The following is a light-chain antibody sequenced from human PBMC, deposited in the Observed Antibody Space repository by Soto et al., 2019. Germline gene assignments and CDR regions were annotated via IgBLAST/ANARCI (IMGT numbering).Light chain of an antibody. J-gene: IGLJ2*01. V-gene: IGLV2-14*01. CDR1: SSDIGAHDY. CDR3: SSHTSSASVV. Sequence: QSALTQPASVSGSPGQSITISCTGTSSDIGAHDYVSWYRQHPGKAPKLLIYEVTNRPSGVSPRFSGSKSANTASLTISGIQVEDEADYYCSSHTSSASVVFGGGTKLTVL. CDR2: EVT.